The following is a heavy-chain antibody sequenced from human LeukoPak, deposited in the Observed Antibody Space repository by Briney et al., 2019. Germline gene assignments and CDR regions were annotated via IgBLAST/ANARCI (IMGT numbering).Heavy chain of an antibody. CDR2: INPNSGGT. J-gene: IGHJ4*02. Sequence: ASVKVSCKASGYTFTGYYMHWVRQAPGQGLEWMGWINPNSGGTNYAQKFQGRVTMTRNTSISTAYMELSSLRSEDTAVYYCARRLRSGYSDFDYWGQGTLVTVSS. D-gene: IGHD3-22*01. V-gene: IGHV1-2*02. CDR3: ARRLRSGYSDFDY. CDR1: GYTFTGYY.